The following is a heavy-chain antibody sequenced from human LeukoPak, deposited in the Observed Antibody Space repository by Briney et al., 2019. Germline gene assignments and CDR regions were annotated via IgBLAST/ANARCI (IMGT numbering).Heavy chain of an antibody. D-gene: IGHD6-6*01. CDR1: GFTFSRYW. Sequence: GGSLRLSCAASGFTFSRYWMSWVRQAPGKGLEWVANIKQDGSEKYYVDSVKGRLTISRDNAKNSLYLQMNSLRAEDTAVYYCAREGIEYSSSPANHWGQGTLVTVSS. CDR2: IKQDGSEK. V-gene: IGHV3-7*01. J-gene: IGHJ5*02. CDR3: AREGIEYSSSPANH.